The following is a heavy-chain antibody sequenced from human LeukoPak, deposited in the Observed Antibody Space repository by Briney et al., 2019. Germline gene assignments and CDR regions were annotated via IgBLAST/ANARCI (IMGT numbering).Heavy chain of an antibody. CDR3: ARGVDYYDSSGTIDY. V-gene: IGHV3-33*01. D-gene: IGHD3-22*01. CDR1: GFTFSSYA. J-gene: IGHJ4*02. Sequence: PGRSLRLSCAASGFTFSSYAMHWVRQAPGKGLEWVAVVWYDGSKTYSADSVKGRITISRDDSKNTLYLQMYSLRAEDTAVYYCARGVDYYDSSGTIDYWGQGTLVTVSS. CDR2: VWYDGSKT.